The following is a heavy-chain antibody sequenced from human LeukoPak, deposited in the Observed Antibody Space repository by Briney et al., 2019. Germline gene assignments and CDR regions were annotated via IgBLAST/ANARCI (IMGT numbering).Heavy chain of an antibody. CDR2: ISSSSSYI. Sequence: GGSLRLSCAASGFTSSSYSMNWVRQAPGKGLEWVSSISSSSSYIYYADSVKGRFTISRDNAKNSLYLQMNSLRAEDTAVYYCASNYYDSSGRFDYWGQGTLVTVSS. CDR3: ASNYYDSSGRFDY. CDR1: GFTSSSYS. D-gene: IGHD3-22*01. V-gene: IGHV3-21*01. J-gene: IGHJ4*02.